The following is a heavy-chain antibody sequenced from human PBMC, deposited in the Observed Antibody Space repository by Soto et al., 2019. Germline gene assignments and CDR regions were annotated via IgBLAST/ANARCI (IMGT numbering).Heavy chain of an antibody. J-gene: IGHJ4*02. CDR2: ITVAGGGI. CDR1: GFAFSSSA. Sequence: EVQLLESGGGLAQPGGSLRLSCAASGFAFSSSAMAWIRQTPGKGLQWVSAITVAGGGIYYADSVKGRFTISRDNSKKTLYLQMNRLSAEDTAQYFGATWPPSPKMGVTSHWGQGTLVTVSS. D-gene: IGHD1-26*01. CDR3: ATWPPSPKMGVTSH. V-gene: IGHV3-23*01.